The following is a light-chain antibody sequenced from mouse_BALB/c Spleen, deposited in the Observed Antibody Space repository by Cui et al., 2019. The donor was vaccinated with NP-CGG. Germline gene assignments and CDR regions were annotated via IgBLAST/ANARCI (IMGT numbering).Light chain of an antibody. Sequence: QAVLIQESALTTSPGETVTLTCRSSTGTVTTNNYANWVQEKPDHLFTGLIGGTNNRAPGVPARFSGSLIGDKAALTITGAQTEDEAIYFCALWYSNHWVFGGGTKLTVL. J-gene: IGLJ1*01. CDR1: TGTVTTNNY. CDR2: GTN. CDR3: ALWYSNHWV. V-gene: IGLV1*01.